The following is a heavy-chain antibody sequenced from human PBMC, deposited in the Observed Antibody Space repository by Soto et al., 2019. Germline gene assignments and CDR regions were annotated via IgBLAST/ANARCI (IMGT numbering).Heavy chain of an antibody. J-gene: IGHJ6*02. CDR2: IIPIFGTA. V-gene: IGHV1-69*06. CDR1: GGTFSSYA. CDR3: ARVSVHCSSTICYYGMDV. Sequence: QVQLVQSGAEVKKPGSSVKVSCKASGGTFSSYAISWVRQAPGQGLEWMGGIIPIFGTANYAQKFQGRVTITADKSTSTAYMELSSLRSEDTAVYYCARVSVHCSSTICYYGMDVWGQGTTVTVSS. D-gene: IGHD2-2*01.